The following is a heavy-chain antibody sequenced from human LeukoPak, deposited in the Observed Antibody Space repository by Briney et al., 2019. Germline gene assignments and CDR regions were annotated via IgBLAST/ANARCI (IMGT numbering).Heavy chain of an antibody. V-gene: IGHV3-74*01. J-gene: IGHJ4*02. CDR3: ARALGSYSDY. CDR1: GFTFSTSW. CDR2: INDDGRSI. D-gene: IGHD1-26*01. Sequence: GGSLRLSCAGPGFTFSTSWMHWVRQAPGKALVWVSRINDDGRSINYADSVKGRFTISRDNAKNTLYLQMSSLRAEDTAVYYCARALGSYSDYWGQGTLVSVSS.